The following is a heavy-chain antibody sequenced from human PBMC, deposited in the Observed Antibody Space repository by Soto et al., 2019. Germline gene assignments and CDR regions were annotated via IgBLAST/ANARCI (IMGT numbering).Heavy chain of an antibody. D-gene: IGHD1-7*01. V-gene: IGHV4-39*01. Sequence: QLQLQESGPGLVKPSETLSLTCTVSGGSISSSSYYWAWIRQPPGKGLEWIGSVYYSGKPFYNPSLKSRVTISVDMSKNQFSLKLSSETAADAGVYYCARHRAEMELRGGFDYWGQGSLVTVSS. CDR2: VYYSGKP. CDR3: ARHRAEMELRGGFDY. J-gene: IGHJ4*02. CDR1: GGSISSSSYY.